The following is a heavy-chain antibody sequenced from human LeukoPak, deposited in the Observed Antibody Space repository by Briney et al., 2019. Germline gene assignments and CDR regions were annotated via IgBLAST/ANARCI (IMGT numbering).Heavy chain of an antibody. J-gene: IGHJ1*01. CDR2: IKEDGSEK. CDR1: GLTFSSFR. V-gene: IGHV3-7*02. CDR3: AKGRRGSSYVHYFDT. D-gene: IGHD3-22*01. Sequence: GGSLRLSCEASGLTFSSFRMTWVRQVPGKGLEWAATIKEDGSEKYYVDSVKGRFTISRDNSNNTLYLQMNSVRAEDTAVYYCAKGRRGSSYVHYFDTWGQGTLVIVSS.